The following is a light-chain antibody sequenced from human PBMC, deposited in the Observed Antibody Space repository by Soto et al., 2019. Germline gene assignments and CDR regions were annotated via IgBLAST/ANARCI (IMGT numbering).Light chain of an antibody. J-gene: IGKJ5*01. CDR2: LGS. Sequence: MRKYTLSLPVTPGEPASISCRSIQSLLHNNGYNYLDWYMQKPGQSPQLLIYLGSNRASGVPDRFSGSGSGTDFTLKISIVEAADVGFYYGMQARHCLTSGQGTRVDIK. V-gene: IGKV2-28*01. CDR3: MQARHCLT. CDR1: QSLLHNNGYNY.